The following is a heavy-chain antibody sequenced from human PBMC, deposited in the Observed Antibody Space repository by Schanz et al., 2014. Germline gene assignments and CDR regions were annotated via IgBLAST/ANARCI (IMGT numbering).Heavy chain of an antibody. D-gene: IGHD6-13*01. CDR1: GGSISSSSYF. J-gene: IGHJ4*02. V-gene: IGHV4-39*01. CDR3: ARHMGRLSSSRGNYFDY. CDR2: IYHSGST. Sequence: QLQLQESGPGLVKPSETLSLTCTVSGGSISSSSYFWGWIRQPPGKGLEWIGSIYHSGSTYNNPSQRSRFTMSVDTSKNQFSLKLYSVTAADTALYYCARHMGRLSSSRGNYFDYWGQGTLVTVSS.